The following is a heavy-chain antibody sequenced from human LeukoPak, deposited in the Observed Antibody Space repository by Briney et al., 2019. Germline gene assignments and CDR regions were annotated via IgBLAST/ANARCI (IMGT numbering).Heavy chain of an antibody. CDR3: AKNRRPEGWIYFDS. V-gene: IGHV3-23*01. Sequence: GGSLRLSCAASGFTFSSYSMSWVRQAPGKGLEWVSSISGSGGRIDYADSVKGRFTISRDNSKNTLSLQMNSLTAEDTAVYYCAKNRRPEGWIYFDSWAQGILVTVSS. D-gene: IGHD1-14*01. CDR2: ISGSGGRI. J-gene: IGHJ4*02. CDR1: GFTFSSYS.